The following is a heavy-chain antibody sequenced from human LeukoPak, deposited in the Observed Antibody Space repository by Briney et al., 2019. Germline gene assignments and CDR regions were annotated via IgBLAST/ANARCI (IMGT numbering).Heavy chain of an antibody. Sequence: ASVKVSCKASGYTFTSYGISWVRQAPGQGLEWVGWISAYNGNTNYAQKLQGRVTMTTDTSTSTAYMELRSLRSDDTAVYYCAREMYYYGSGSYHYWGQGTLVTVSS. CDR1: GYTFTSYG. CDR2: ISAYNGNT. CDR3: AREMYYYGSGSYHY. J-gene: IGHJ4*02. V-gene: IGHV1-18*01. D-gene: IGHD3-10*01.